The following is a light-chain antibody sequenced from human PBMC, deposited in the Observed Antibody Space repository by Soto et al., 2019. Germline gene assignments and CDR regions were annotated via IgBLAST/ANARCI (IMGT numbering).Light chain of an antibody. Sequence: QSVLTQPPSASGSPGQSVTISCTGTSSDVGGYDFVSWYQHHAGKGPKLMISEVNRRPSGVPDRFSGSKSGNTASLTVSGLQAEDEADYYCSSYAGGNNLVFGGGTKLTVL. CDR3: SSYAGGNNLV. J-gene: IGLJ3*02. CDR2: EVN. CDR1: SSDVGGYDF. V-gene: IGLV2-8*01.